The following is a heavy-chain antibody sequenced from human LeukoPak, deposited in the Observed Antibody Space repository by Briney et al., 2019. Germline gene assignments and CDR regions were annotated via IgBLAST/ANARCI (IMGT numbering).Heavy chain of an antibody. CDR3: ARRGPLTELDY. D-gene: IGHD2-21*02. V-gene: IGHV4-59*08. Sequence: PSETLSLTCTLSGGSISSYYWSWIRPPPGKGLEWIGYIYYSGSTNYNPSLKSRVTISVDTSKNQFSLKLGSVAAADTAVYYCARRGPLTELDYWGQGTLVTVSS. J-gene: IGHJ4*02. CDR2: IYYSGST. CDR1: GGSISSYY.